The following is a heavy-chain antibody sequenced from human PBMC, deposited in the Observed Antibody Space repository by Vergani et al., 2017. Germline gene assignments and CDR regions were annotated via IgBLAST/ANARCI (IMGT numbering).Heavy chain of an antibody. J-gene: IGHJ4*02. CDR3: AIGFWVESGYDRYLDY. D-gene: IGHD5-12*01. Sequence: QVQLVQSGAEVKKPGSSVKVSCKASGGTFSSSTIIWVRQAPGQGLEWMGRIIPILGIANYAQKFQGRVTITADKSTSTAYMELSSLRSEDTAGYYCAIGFWVESGYDRYLDYWGQGTLVTVSS. V-gene: IGHV1-69*02. CDR2: IIPILGIA. CDR1: GGTFSSST.